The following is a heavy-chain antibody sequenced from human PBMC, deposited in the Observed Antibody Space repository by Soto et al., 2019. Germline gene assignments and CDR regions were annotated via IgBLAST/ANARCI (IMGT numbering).Heavy chain of an antibody. Sequence: SETLSLTCTVSGGSISSYYWSWIRQPPGKGLEWIGYIYYSGSTNYNPSLKSRVTISVDTSKNQFSLKLSSVTAADTAVYYCARTPPPRYNWNDWSYYYYMDVWGKGTTVTVSS. V-gene: IGHV4-59*08. CDR3: ARTPPPRYNWNDWSYYYYMDV. D-gene: IGHD1-1*01. J-gene: IGHJ6*03. CDR2: IYYSGST. CDR1: GGSISSYY.